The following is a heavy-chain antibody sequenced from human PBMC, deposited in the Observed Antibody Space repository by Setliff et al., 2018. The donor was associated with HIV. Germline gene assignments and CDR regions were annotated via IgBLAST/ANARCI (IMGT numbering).Heavy chain of an antibody. D-gene: IGHD6-19*01. CDR3: ASGREAVAGALHFDY. J-gene: IGHJ4*02. V-gene: IGHV4-4*08. CDR1: GGSISSYF. Sequence: TLSLTCTVSGGSISSYFWSWIRQPPGKGLEWIGYIYTNGSTNYNPSLKSRVTISVDTSKNQFSLKLSSVTAADTAVYYCASGREAVAGALHFDYWGQGPLVTVSS. CDR2: IYTNGST.